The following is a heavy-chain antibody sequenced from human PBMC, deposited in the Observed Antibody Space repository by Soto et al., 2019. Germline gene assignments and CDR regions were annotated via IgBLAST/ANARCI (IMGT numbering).Heavy chain of an antibody. CDR1: GFTFSSYA. CDR3: ARACTIAVAGTDAFDI. D-gene: IGHD6-19*01. Sequence: QVQLVESGGGVVQPGRSLRLSCAASGFTFSSYAMHWVRQAPGKGLEWVAVISYDGSNKYYADSVKGRFTISRDNSKNTLYLQMNSLRAEDTAVYYCARACTIAVAGTDAFDIWGQGTMVTVSS. J-gene: IGHJ3*02. CDR2: ISYDGSNK. V-gene: IGHV3-30-3*01.